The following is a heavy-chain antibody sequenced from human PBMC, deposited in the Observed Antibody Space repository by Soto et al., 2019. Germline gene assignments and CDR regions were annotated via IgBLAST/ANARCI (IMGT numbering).Heavy chain of an antibody. CDR3: AKEAGDH. CDR2: IIPIFGIK. Sequence: QMQLVQSGAEVKERGSSVKISYKTSGGTFNTYALTWVRQAPGQGLEWIGGIIPIFGIKNVAQRFQGRVTSNADESLTTAYMEMTSLRSDDTAVYYCAKEAGDHWGQGTLVTVSS. CDR1: GGTFNTYA. V-gene: IGHV1-69*01. J-gene: IGHJ4*02. D-gene: IGHD3-10*01.